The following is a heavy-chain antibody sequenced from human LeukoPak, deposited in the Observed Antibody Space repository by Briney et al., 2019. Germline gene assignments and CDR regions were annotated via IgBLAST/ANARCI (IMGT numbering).Heavy chain of an antibody. Sequence: ASVKVSCKASGGTFSSYAISWVRQAPGQGLEWMGGIIPIFGTANYAQKFQGRVTITTDESTSTAYMELSSLRSEDTAVYYCARSYYLRAEYQLLFHYMDVWGKGTTVTVSS. D-gene: IGHD2-2*01. CDR1: GGTFSSYA. CDR2: IIPIFGTA. V-gene: IGHV1-69*05. J-gene: IGHJ6*03. CDR3: ARSYYLRAEYQLLFHYMDV.